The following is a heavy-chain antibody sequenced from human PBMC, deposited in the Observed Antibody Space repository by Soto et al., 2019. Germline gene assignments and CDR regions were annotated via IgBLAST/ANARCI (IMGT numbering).Heavy chain of an antibody. D-gene: IGHD3-22*01. V-gene: IGHV1-69*13. J-gene: IGHJ4*02. CDR2: IIPIFGTA. CDR1: GGTFSSYA. Sequence: ASVKVSCKASGGTFSSYAISWVRQAPGQGLEWMGGIIPIFGTANYAQKFQGRVTITADESTSTAYMELSSLRSEDTAVYYCARERSYYDSSGYYFWGQGTLVTVSS. CDR3: ARERSYYDSSGYYF.